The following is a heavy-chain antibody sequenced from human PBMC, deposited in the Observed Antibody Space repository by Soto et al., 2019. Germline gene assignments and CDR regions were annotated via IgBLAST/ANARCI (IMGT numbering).Heavy chain of an antibody. J-gene: IGHJ4*02. V-gene: IGHV3-30-3*01. CDR1: GFTFSSYA. D-gene: IGHD1-26*01. CDR2: ISYDGSNK. Sequence: QVQLVESGGGVVQPGRSLRLSCAASGFTFSSYAMHWVRQAPGKGLEWVAVISYDGSNKYYADSVKGRFTISRDNSKNTLYLQMNSLRVEDTAVYYCATCPHRMGATVVDYWGQGTLVTVSS. CDR3: ATCPHRMGATVVDY.